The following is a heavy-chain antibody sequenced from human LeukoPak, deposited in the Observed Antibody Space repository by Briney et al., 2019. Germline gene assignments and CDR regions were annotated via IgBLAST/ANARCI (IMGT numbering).Heavy chain of an antibody. Sequence: GGSLRLSCAASGFTFSSYAMTWVRQAPGKGLEWVSAISGTGGSTYYADSVKGRFTISRDNSKNTLYLQMNSLRAEDTAVYYCAKGLWDYYGSGIMYYTMDVWGQGTTVTVSS. CDR1: GFTFSSYA. J-gene: IGHJ6*02. CDR3: AKGLWDYYGSGIMYYTMDV. CDR2: ISGTGGST. D-gene: IGHD3-10*01. V-gene: IGHV3-23*01.